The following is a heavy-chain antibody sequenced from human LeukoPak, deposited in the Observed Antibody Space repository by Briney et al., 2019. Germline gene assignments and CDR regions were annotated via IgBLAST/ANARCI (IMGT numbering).Heavy chain of an antibody. D-gene: IGHD2-2*01. Sequence: PSQTLSLTCTVSDDSISSGGYYWSWIRQPPGKGLEWIGYIYHSGNTYYNPSLKSRVTISINKSQNQFSLKLNSVTAADTAVYYCARDAFRCSSTICSPLSIFDIWGQGTMVTVSS. CDR3: ARDAFRCSSTICSPLSIFDI. CDR1: DDSISSGGYY. J-gene: IGHJ3*02. CDR2: IYHSGNT. V-gene: IGHV4-30-2*01.